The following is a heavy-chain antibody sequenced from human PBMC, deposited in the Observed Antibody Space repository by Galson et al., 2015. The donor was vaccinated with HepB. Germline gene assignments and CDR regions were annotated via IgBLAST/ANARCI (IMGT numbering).Heavy chain of an antibody. CDR2: INPNSGGT. CDR3: ASRYYDTVA. Sequence: SVKVSCKASGYTFTGYFIHWVRQAPGQGPEYVGRINPNSGGTNYAQKFQGRVTMTRDTSISTAYMELSRLRSDDTAIYYCASRYYDTVAWGQGTLVTVSS. V-gene: IGHV1-2*06. D-gene: IGHD3-9*01. CDR1: GYTFTGYF. J-gene: IGHJ4*02.